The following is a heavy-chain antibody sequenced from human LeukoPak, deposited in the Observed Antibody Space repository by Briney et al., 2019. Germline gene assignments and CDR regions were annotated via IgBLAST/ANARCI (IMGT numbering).Heavy chain of an antibody. Sequence: PGWSLRLSCAASGFTFSSYWMSWVRQAPGKGLEWVANIKQDGSKKYYVASVKGRFTISRDNAKNSLYLQMNSLRAEDTALYFCARDPWNATPFDYWGQGTLVTVS. D-gene: IGHD1-1*01. J-gene: IGHJ4*02. CDR2: IKQDGSKK. CDR1: GFTFSSYW. V-gene: IGHV3-7*01. CDR3: ARDPWNATPFDY.